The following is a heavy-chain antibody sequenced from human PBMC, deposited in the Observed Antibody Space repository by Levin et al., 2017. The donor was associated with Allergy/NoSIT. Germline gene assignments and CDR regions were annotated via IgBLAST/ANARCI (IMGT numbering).Heavy chain of an antibody. CDR1: GFTFSSYA. J-gene: IGHJ6*03. D-gene: IGHD3-10*01. V-gene: IGHV3-30-3*01. CDR3: ARELWFGELLFPPLAGFGGYMDG. Sequence: PGGSLRLSCAASGFTFSSYAMHWVRQAPGKGLEWVAVISYDGSNKYYADSVKGRFTISRDNSKNTLYLQMNSLRAEDTAVYYCARELWFGELLFPPLAGFGGYMDGWGKGTTVTVSS. CDR2: ISYDGSNK.